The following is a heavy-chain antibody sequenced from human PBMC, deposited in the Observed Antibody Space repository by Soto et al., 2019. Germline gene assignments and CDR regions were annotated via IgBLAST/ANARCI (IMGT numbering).Heavy chain of an antibody. CDR1: GFTFSSYA. Sequence: GGSLRLSCAASGFTFSSYAMSWVRQAPGKGLEWVSAISGSGGSTYYADSVKGRFTISRDNSKNTLYLQMNSLRAEDTAVYYCAKAVTYYYGSGSYYYDYWGQGTLVTVSS. D-gene: IGHD3-10*01. V-gene: IGHV3-23*01. J-gene: IGHJ4*02. CDR3: AKAVTYYYGSGSYYYDY. CDR2: ISGSGGST.